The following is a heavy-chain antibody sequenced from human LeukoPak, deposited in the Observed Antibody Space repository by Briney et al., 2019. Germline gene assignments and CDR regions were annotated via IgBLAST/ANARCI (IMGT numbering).Heavy chain of an antibody. CDR3: AKDKTDYYDSSGAFDY. CDR2: ISGSGGST. V-gene: IGHV3-23*01. D-gene: IGHD3-22*01. Sequence: GGSLRLSCAASGFTFSSYAMSWVRQAPGKGLEWVSAISGSGGSTYYADSVKGRFTIPRDNSKNTLYLQMNSLRAEDTAVYYCAKDKTDYYDSSGAFDYWGQGTLVTVSS. CDR1: GFTFSSYA. J-gene: IGHJ4*02.